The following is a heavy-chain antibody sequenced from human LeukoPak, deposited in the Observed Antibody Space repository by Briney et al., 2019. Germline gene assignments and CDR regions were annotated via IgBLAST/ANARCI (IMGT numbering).Heavy chain of an antibody. J-gene: IGHJ4*02. CDR1: GFTFSNYW. D-gene: IGHD1/OR15-1a*01. CDR2: IKQDGSEE. Sequence: GGSLRLSCAASGFTFSNYWMSWVRQVPGKGLEWVANIKQDGSEENYVDSVKGRFTISRDNAKNSLYLQVNSLRAEDRAVYYCARNKRGDYWGQGTLVTVSS. CDR3: ARNKRGDY. V-gene: IGHV3-7*01.